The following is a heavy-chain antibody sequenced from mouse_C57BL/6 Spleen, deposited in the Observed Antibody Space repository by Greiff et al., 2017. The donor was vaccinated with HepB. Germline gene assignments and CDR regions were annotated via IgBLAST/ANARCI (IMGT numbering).Heavy chain of an antibody. CDR2: IDPSDSYT. D-gene: IGHD1-1*02. V-gene: IGHV1-50*01. J-gene: IGHJ3*01. CDR3: ASLMD. CDR1: GYTFTSYW. Sequence: QVQLQQPGAELVKPGASVKLSCKASGYTFTSYWMQWVKQRPGQGLEWIGVIDPSDSYTNYNQKFKGKATLTLDTSSSTAYMQLSSLTSEDSAVYYCASLMDWGQGTLVTVSA.